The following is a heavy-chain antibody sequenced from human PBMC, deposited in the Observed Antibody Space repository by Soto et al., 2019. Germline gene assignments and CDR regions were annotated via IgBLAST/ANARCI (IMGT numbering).Heavy chain of an antibody. V-gene: IGHV4-59*01. D-gene: IGHD6-19*01. CDR2: IYYSGST. CDR3: ARAPRLGDFDY. J-gene: IGHJ4*02. CDR1: GGSISSYY. Sequence: QVQLQESGPGLVKPSETLSLTCTVSGGSISSYYWSWIRQPPGKGLGWMGYIYYSGSTNYNPSPKTRVPITVDTHKYQFPLTVIAVAAADTAVYNCARAPRLGDFDYWGQGTLVTVSS.